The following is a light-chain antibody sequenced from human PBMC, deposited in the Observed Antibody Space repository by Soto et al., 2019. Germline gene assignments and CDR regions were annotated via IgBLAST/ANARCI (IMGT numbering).Light chain of an antibody. CDR2: KAS. CDR1: QSISSW. V-gene: IGKV1-5*03. J-gene: IGKJ4*01. CDR3: QQLRMYPST. Sequence: DIRMTQSPSSLSASVGDRVTITFRASQSISSWLAWYQQKPGKAPKLLIYKASSLESGVPSRFSGSGSGTDFALTITSLQAEDFATYYCQQLRMYPSTFGGGTKVDI.